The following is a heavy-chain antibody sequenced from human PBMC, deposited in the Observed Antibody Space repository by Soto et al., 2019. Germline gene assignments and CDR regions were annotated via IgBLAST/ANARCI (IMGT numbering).Heavy chain of an antibody. CDR2: IYHSGST. D-gene: IGHD1-20*01. CDR1: GGSISSGGYS. Sequence: SETLSLTCAVSGGSISSGGYSWSWIRQPPGKGLEWIGYIYHSGSTYYNQSLKSRVTISVDRSKNQFSLRLSSVTAADTAVYYCASFNWNAYWGQGTLVTVSS. J-gene: IGHJ4*02. CDR3: ASFNWNAY. V-gene: IGHV4-30-2*01.